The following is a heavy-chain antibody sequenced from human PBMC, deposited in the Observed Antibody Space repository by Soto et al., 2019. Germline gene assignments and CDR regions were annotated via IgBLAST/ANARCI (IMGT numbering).Heavy chain of an antibody. D-gene: IGHD1-26*01. CDR1: GFIFSKYS. V-gene: IGHV3-48*02. CDR2: ISSNSGTI. J-gene: IGHJ4*02. Sequence: EVQLVESGGGLVQPGGSLRLSCGASGFIFSKYSMNWVRQAPGKGLEWLSYISSNSGTIYYADSVRGRFTIFRDNAKNSLNMHMNSLRDEDTAVYYCARADILGTRSCDYWGQGALVTVSS. CDR3: ARADILGTRSCDY.